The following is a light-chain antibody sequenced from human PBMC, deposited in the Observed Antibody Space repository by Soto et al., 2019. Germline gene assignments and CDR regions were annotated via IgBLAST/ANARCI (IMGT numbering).Light chain of an antibody. CDR3: CTYAGHVPK. Sequence: QSALTQPASVSGSPGQSITISCAGTTSDVAYYDLVSWYQQHPGRAPKLLIYEVDKRPSGISVRFYGSKSGATASLTISGLLPDDEAVYFCCTYAGHVPKFGGGTKLTVL. V-gene: IGLV2-23*02. CDR2: EVD. J-gene: IGLJ2*01. CDR1: TSDVAYYDL.